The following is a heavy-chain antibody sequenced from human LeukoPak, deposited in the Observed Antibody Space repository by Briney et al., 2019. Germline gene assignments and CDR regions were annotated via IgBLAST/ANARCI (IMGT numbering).Heavy chain of an antibody. D-gene: IGHD4-17*01. CDR1: GGSLTSYY. CDR3: GRGGGGSMWSGHYRLFDF. V-gene: IGHV4-59*01. CDR2: IYSSGES. J-gene: IGHJ4*02. Sequence: KPSQTLSLTCTVSGGSLTSYYWSWVRQSPGKGLEWIGSIYSSGESIHNPSLKSRVTISVDTAQNQFSLWLASGAAGEVGVYFCGRGGGGSMWSGHYRLFDFWGQGTLITVSS.